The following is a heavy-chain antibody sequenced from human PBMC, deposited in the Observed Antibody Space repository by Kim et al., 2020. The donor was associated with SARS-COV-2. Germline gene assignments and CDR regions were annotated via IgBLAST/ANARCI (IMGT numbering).Heavy chain of an antibody. CDR2: LSSSSSYT. V-gene: IGHV3-11*05. CDR1: GFTFSDSY. Sequence: GSLRLSCAASGFTFSDSYMSWIRQAPGKGLEWVSYLSSSSSYTNYADSVKGRFTISRDNAKNSLYLQMNSLRAEDTAVYYCARDLGGQTEDYYYGMDVWGQGTTVTVSS. CDR3: ARDLGGQTEDYYYGMDV. D-gene: IGHD3-10*01. J-gene: IGHJ6*02.